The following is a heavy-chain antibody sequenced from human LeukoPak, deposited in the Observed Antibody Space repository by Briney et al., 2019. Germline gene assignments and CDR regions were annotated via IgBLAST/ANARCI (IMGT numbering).Heavy chain of an antibody. CDR1: GGSISSSNYY. J-gene: IGHJ4*02. CDR3: ARSYGSGSPAGY. CDR2: IYYSGGT. D-gene: IGHD3-10*01. Sequence: SETLSLTCTVSGGSISSSNYYWGWIRQPPGKGLEWIGSIYYSGGTYYNPSLKSRVTISVDTSKNQFSLKVSSVTAADTAVYYCARSYGSGSPAGYWGQGTLVTVSS. V-gene: IGHV4-39*01.